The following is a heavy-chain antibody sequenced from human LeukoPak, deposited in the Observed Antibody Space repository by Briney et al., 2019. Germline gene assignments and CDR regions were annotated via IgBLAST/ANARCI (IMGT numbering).Heavy chain of an antibody. V-gene: IGHV3-48*03. CDR3: ARETIDCGGDCYDY. Sequence: GGSLRLSCAASGFTFNNYEMNWVRQAPGKGLEWISYISPDGTMAYYAGSVKGRFTISRDNAKNSLYLQMNSLRADDTAVYYCARETIDCGGDCYDYWGQGTLATVSS. CDR1: GFTFNNYE. J-gene: IGHJ4*02. D-gene: IGHD2-21*01. CDR2: ISPDGTMA.